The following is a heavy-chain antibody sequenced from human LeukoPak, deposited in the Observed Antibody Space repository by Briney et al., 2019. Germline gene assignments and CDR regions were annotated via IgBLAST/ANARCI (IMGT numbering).Heavy chain of an antibody. CDR3: TRGSPHGFDY. CDR1: AFTFSSYE. J-gene: IGHJ4*02. Sequence: GGSLRLSCAAAAFTFSSYEFHWVRQGAGKGLEWVSSIGTIGNTHYLASVKGRFTISRDNAKDSSYLQMNNLRVEDTALYFCTRGSPHGFDYWGQGTLVTVSS. CDR2: IGTIGNT. V-gene: IGHV3-13*01.